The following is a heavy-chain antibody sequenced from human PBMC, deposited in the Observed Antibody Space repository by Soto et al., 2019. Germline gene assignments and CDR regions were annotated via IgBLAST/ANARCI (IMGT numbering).Heavy chain of an antibody. Sequence: TFSSYWMHWVRQAPGKGLVWVSRINSDGSSTSYADSVKGRFTISRDNAKNTLYLQMNSLRAEDTAVYYCARVEVYDFWSGYYQNYYGMDVWGQGTTVTVSS. D-gene: IGHD3-3*01. CDR2: INSDGSST. CDR1: TFSSYW. J-gene: IGHJ6*02. CDR3: ARVEVYDFWSGYYQNYYGMDV. V-gene: IGHV3-74*01.